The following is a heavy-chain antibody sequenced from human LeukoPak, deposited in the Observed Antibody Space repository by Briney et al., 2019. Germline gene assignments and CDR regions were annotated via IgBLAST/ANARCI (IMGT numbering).Heavy chain of an antibody. CDR2: ISYDGSNK. CDR1: GFTFSSYA. J-gene: IGHJ4*02. V-gene: IGHV3-30-3*01. D-gene: IGHD2-21*02. Sequence: PGRSLRLSCAASGFTFSSYAMHWVHQAPGKGLEWVAVISYDGSNKYYADSVKGRFTISRDNSKNTLYLQMNGLRAEDTAVYYCASDSYCGGDCYSANDYWGQGTLVTVSS. CDR3: ASDSYCGGDCYSANDY.